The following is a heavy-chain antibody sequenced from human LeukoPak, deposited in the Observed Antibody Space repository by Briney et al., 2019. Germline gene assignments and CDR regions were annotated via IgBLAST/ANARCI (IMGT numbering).Heavy chain of an antibody. V-gene: IGHV4-39*07. D-gene: IGHD1-26*01. CDR1: GGSISSSSYY. J-gene: IGHJ5*02. Sequence: SETLSLTCTVSGGSISSSSYYWGWIRQPPGKGLEWIGSTYYSGSTYYNPSLKSRVTISVDTSKNQFSLKLSSVTAADTAVYYCARPTELAGYNWFDPWGQGTLVTVSS. CDR3: ARPTELAGYNWFDP. CDR2: TYYSGST.